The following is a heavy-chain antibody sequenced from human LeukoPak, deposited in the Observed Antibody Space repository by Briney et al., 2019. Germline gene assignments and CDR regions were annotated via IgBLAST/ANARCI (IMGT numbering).Heavy chain of an antibody. J-gene: IGHJ5*02. Sequence: PSETLSLTCTVSGYSISSGYYWGWIRQPPGKGLEWIGSIYHSGSTYYNPSLKSRVTISVDTSKNQFSLKLSSVTAADTAVYYCARDRKGGRGYSSGWYNWFDPWGQGTLVTVSS. CDR1: GYSISSGYY. CDR3: ARDRKGGRGYSSGWYNWFDP. CDR2: IYHSGST. V-gene: IGHV4-38-2*02. D-gene: IGHD6-19*01.